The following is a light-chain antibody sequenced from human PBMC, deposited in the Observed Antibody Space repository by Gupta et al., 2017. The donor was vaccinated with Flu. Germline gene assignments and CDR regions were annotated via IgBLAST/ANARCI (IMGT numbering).Light chain of an antibody. CDR3: QQENSSSIT. V-gene: IGKV1-5*03. J-gene: IGKJ3*01. Sequence: DIQMTQSPSTLSASVGDRVTITCRASQSISSWLAWYQQKPGKAPKLLIYKASSLESGVPSRFSGSGSGTEFTLTISSLQPDDFATYYCQQENSSSITFGHGTKVDIK. CDR1: QSISSW. CDR2: KAS.